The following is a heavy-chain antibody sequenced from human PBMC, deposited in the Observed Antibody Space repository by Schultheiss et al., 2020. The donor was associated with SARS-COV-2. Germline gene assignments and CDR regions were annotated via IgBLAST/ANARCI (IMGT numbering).Heavy chain of an antibody. CDR1: GGSISSSSYY. J-gene: IGHJ3*02. CDR2: IYYSGST. Sequence: SETLSLTCTVSGGSISSSSYYWSWIRQHPGKGLEWIGYIYYSGSTYYNPSLKSRVTISVDTSKNQFSLKLSSVTAADTAVYYCARRNTAMAPGGDAFDIWGQGTMVTVSS. D-gene: IGHD5-18*01. CDR3: ARRNTAMAPGGDAFDI. V-gene: IGHV4-31*03.